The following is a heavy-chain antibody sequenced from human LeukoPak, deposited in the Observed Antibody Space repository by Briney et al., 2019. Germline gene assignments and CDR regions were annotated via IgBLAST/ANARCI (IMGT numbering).Heavy chain of an antibody. CDR3: ARTIAAAGGNDY. D-gene: IGHD6-13*01. J-gene: IGHJ4*02. Sequence: ASVTVSCTASGGTFSSYAISWVRQAPGQGLEWMGGIIPIFGTANYAQKFQGRVTITADESTSTAYMELSSLRSEDTAVYYCARTIAAAGGNDYWGQGTLVTVSS. CDR2: IIPIFGTA. CDR1: GGTFSSYA. V-gene: IGHV1-69*13.